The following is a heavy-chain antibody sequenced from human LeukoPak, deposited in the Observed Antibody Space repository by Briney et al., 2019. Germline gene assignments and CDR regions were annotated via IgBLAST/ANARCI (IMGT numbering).Heavy chain of an antibody. CDR3: ARFTPQGYGWGGYNRFDP. V-gene: IGHV4-59*01. Sequence: SETLSLTCTVSGGSISSYYWSWIRQPPGKGLEWIGYIYYSGSTNYNPSLKSRVTISVDTSKNQFSLNLTSVTTADTAVYYCARFTPQGYGWGGYNRFDPWGQGTLVTVSS. D-gene: IGHD3-16*01. CDR1: GGSISSYY. J-gene: IGHJ5*02. CDR2: IYYSGST.